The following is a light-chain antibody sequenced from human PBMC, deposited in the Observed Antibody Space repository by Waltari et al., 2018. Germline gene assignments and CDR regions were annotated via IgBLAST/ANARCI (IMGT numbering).Light chain of an antibody. Sequence: EIVLTQSPATLSLSPGERATLSCRASQSISNYLAWYQQKRGQAPRLLLYDTSNRATGIPARFSGSWSGTEFTLTITSLEPEDFAVYYCHQRSDWGTFGGGTKVEI. J-gene: IGKJ4*01. CDR1: QSISNY. CDR2: DTS. V-gene: IGKV3-11*01. CDR3: HQRSDWGT.